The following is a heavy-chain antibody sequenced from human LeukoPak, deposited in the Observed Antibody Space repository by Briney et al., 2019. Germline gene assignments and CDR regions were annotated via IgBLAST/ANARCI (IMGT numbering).Heavy chain of an antibody. Sequence: ASVKVSCKASGGTFSSYAISWVRQAPGQGLEWMGGIIPIFGTANYAQKFQGRVTITADESTSTAYMELSSLRSEDTAVYYCASVRGGEYYYGMDVWGQGTTVTVSS. CDR2: IIPIFGTA. V-gene: IGHV1-69*13. CDR1: GGTFSSYA. CDR3: ASVRGGEYYYGMDV. J-gene: IGHJ6*02. D-gene: IGHD3-10*01.